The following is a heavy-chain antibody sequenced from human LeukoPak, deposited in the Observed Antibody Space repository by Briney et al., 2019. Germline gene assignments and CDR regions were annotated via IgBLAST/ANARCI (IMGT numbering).Heavy chain of an antibody. Sequence: SETLSLTCTVSGASISDTAWSWVRQPAGRGLEWIGRVFSSGATLYNPSLNGRVSMSVDASKKQVSLKVTPVTVADTAVYYCARDDKGDYDGRWTAFDIWGQGTVVTVSS. CDR2: VFSSGAT. D-gene: IGHD4-23*01. CDR1: GASISDTA. J-gene: IGHJ3*02. V-gene: IGHV4-4*07. CDR3: ARDDKGDYDGRWTAFDI.